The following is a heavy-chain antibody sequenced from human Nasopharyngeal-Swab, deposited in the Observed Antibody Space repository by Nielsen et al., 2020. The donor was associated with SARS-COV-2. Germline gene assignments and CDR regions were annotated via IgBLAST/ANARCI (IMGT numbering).Heavy chain of an antibody. D-gene: IGHD2-2*01. Sequence: GESLKISCAASGFTFSSYSMNWVRQAPGKGLEWVSSISSSSSYIYYADSVKGRFTISRDNAKNSLYLQMNSLRAEDTAVYYCARVSSSDQLLPSEYSQHWGQGTLVTVSS. J-gene: IGHJ1*01. V-gene: IGHV3-21*01. CDR3: ARVSSSDQLLPSEYSQH. CDR2: ISSSSSYI. CDR1: GFTFSSYS.